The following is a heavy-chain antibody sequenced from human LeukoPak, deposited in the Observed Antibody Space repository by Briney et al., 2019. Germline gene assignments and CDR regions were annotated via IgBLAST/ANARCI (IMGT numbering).Heavy chain of an antibody. CDR1: GASIRSGDYY. Sequence: PSQTLSLTCTVSGASIRSGDYYWSWIRQPPGKGLEWIGYIYDSGSTYYNPSLKSRTTISVDTSENRFSLKLSSVTATDTAVYYCARDCSGGSCYGAFDIWGQGTMVTVSS. J-gene: IGHJ3*02. CDR3: ARDCSGGSCYGAFDI. D-gene: IGHD2-15*01. CDR2: IYDSGST. V-gene: IGHV4-30-4*01.